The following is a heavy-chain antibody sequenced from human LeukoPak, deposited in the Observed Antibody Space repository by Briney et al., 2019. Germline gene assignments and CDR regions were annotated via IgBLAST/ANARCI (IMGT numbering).Heavy chain of an antibody. J-gene: IGHJ6*03. Sequence: GGSLRLSCAASGFTFSSYGMSWVHQAPGKGLEWVSSITSGSSYIYYADSVKGRFTISRDNAKNSLYLQMNSLRAEDTAVYYCARDPYSGSYGNYYYYFMDVWGKGTTVTISS. CDR2: ITSGSSYI. CDR1: GFTFSSYG. D-gene: IGHD1-26*01. V-gene: IGHV3-21*01. CDR3: ARDPYSGSYGNYYYYFMDV.